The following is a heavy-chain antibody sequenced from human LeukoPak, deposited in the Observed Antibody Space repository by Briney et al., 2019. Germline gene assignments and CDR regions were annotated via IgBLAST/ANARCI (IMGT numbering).Heavy chain of an antibody. CDR2: IYRNDDK. J-gene: IGHJ4*02. V-gene: IGHV2-5*01. D-gene: IGHD3-10*01. CDR3: ARFITMVRGVIQRDFDY. Sequence: SGPTSVNPTQTLTLTCTFSGFSLSTSGVGVGWIRQPPGKALEWLALIYRNDDKRYSPSLKSRLTITKDTSKNQVVLTMINMDPVDTTTYYCARFITMVRGVIQRDFDYWGQGTLVTVSS. CDR1: GFSLSTSGVG.